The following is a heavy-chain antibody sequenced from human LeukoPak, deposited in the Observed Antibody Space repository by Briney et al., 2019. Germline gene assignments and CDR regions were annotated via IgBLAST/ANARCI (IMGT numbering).Heavy chain of an antibody. CDR1: GGSFSGYY. J-gene: IGHJ5*02. V-gene: IGHV4-34*01. CDR3: ARDLQIAVAEGLYTHWFDP. D-gene: IGHD6-19*01. Sequence: SETLSLTCAVYGGSFSGYYWSWIRQPPGKGLEWIGEINHSGSTNYNPSLKSRVTISVDTSKNQFSLKLSSVTAADTAVYYCARDLQIAVAEGLYTHWFDPWGQGTLVTVSS. CDR2: INHSGST.